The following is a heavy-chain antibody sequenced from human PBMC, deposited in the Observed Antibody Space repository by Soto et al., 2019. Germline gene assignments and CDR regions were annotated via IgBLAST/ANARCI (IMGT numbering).Heavy chain of an antibody. J-gene: IGHJ5*02. Sequence: QVQLVQSGAEVKEPGASVKVSCKASGYTFTNYGLMWVRQAPGQGLEWMGWIGVHNGDTNYAQNLQGRVTLTIDTSTSTAYMELRSLRPDDTAVYYCARDGDSSRWRGWTWFDPWGQGTLVIVSS. CDR3: ARDGDSSRWRGWTWFDP. D-gene: IGHD6-13*01. CDR2: IGVHNGDT. CDR1: GYTFTNYG. V-gene: IGHV1-18*01.